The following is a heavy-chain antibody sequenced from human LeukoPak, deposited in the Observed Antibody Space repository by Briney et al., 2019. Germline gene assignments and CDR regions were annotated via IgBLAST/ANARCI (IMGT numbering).Heavy chain of an antibody. CDR1: GFTFSSYA. J-gene: IGHJ3*02. CDR2: IWYDGSNK. V-gene: IGHV3-33*08. D-gene: IGHD2-21*02. Sequence: AGSLRLSCAASGFTFSSYAMSWVRQAPGKGLEWVAVIWYDGSNKYYADSVKGRFTISRDNSKNTLYLQMNSLRAEDTAVYYCARDSNVVVTAIADDAFDIWGQGTMVTVSS. CDR3: ARDSNVVVTAIADDAFDI.